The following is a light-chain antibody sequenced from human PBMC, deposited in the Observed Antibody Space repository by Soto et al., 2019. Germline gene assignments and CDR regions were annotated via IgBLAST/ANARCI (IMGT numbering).Light chain of an antibody. CDR2: DVT. V-gene: IGLV2-8*01. Sequence: QSALTQPPSASGSPGQSVTISCTGTSSDVGGYNYVSWYPQHPGKAPKLMIYDVTKRPSGVPDRFSGSKSGNTASLTVSGLLAEDEADYFCAAWDDSLSRVVFGGGTQLTVL. J-gene: IGLJ2*01. CDR3: AAWDDSLSRVV. CDR1: SSDVGGYNY.